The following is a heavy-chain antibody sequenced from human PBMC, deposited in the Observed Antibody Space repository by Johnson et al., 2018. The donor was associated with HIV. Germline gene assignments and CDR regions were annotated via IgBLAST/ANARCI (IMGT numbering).Heavy chain of an antibody. J-gene: IGHJ3*02. CDR1: GFTVSSNY. CDR2: IYSDGSST. D-gene: IGHD3-3*01. V-gene: IGHV3-74*01. Sequence: ASGFTVSSNYMSWVRQAPGKGLEWVSVIYSDGSSTSYADSVKGRFTISRDNAKNTLYLQMNSLRAEDTALYYCARGAPWSGSDAFDIWGQGTMVTVSS. CDR3: ARGAPWSGSDAFDI.